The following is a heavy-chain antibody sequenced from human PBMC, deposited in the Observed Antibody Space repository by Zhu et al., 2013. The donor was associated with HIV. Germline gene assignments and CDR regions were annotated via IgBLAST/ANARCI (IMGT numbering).Heavy chain of an antibody. D-gene: IGHD6-19*01. CDR3: ARGYSSGWSKGAEAYFDY. Sequence: QVQLVQSGAEVKKPGASVKVSCKASGYTFTSYAMHWVRQAPGQRLEWMGWINAGNGNTKYSQKFQGRVTITRDTSASTAYMELSSLRSEDTAVYYCARGYSSGWSKGAEAYFDYWGQGTLVTVSS. CDR1: GYTFTSYA. J-gene: IGHJ4*02. V-gene: IGHV1-3*01. CDR2: INAGNGNT.